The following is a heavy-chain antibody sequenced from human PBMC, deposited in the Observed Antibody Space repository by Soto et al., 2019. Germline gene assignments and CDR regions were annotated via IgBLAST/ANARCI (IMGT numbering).Heavy chain of an antibody. J-gene: IGHJ4*02. V-gene: IGHV4-59*01. CDR3: ARRYAGNFDY. CDR2: IYYSGST. D-gene: IGHD2-8*01. Sequence: QVQLQESGPGLVKPSETLSLTCTVSGGSISSYYWSWIRQPPGKGLEWIGYIYYSGSTNYNPSLTSRVPTSVDTSKNQCSLKLSSVTAADTAVYYCARRYAGNFDYWGQGTLVTVSS. CDR1: GGSISSYY.